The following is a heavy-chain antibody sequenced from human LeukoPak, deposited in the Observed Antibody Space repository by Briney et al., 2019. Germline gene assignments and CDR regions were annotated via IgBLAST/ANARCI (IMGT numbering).Heavy chain of an antibody. CDR2: IRYDGSNK. CDR1: GFTFSSYG. D-gene: IGHD3-3*01. J-gene: IGHJ4*02. Sequence: QPGGSLRLSCAASGFTFSSYGMHWVRQAPGKGLEWVAFIRYDGSNKYYADSVKGRFTISRDNSKNTLYLQMNSLRAEDTAVYYCARRGRGLYDFWSGQGGYFDYWGQGTLVTVSS. CDR3: ARRGRGLYDFWSGQGGYFDY. V-gene: IGHV3-30*02.